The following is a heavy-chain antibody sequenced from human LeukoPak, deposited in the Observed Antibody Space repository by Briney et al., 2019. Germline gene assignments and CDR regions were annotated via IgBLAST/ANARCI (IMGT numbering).Heavy chain of an antibody. V-gene: IGHV4-4*02. CDR2: IHRDGRT. CDR1: GVSLTTTEW. Sequence: SETLSLTCGVSGVSLTTTEWWIWVRQPPGQGLEWIGEIHRDGRTKYNPSLKSRVTMSIDHSKNQSSLKVTSVTAADTAMYYCGKTDIFFNPIDYWGPGSLVIVSS. D-gene: IGHD3-9*01. J-gene: IGHJ4*02. CDR3: GKTDIFFNPIDY.